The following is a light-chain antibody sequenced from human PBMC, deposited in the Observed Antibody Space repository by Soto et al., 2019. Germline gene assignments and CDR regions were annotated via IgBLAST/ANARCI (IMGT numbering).Light chain of an antibody. J-gene: IGKJ3*01. CDR2: AAS. V-gene: IGKV1-39*01. CDR1: QTIIRY. Sequence: DIQMTQSPSSLSASVGDRVTITCRARQTIIRYLNWYQQKPGRAPNLLIYAASSLQSGVPSRFSGSGSGTDCPLTISSLQPDDFATYYCQQSYSTLFTFGPGTKVEIK. CDR3: QQSYSTLFT.